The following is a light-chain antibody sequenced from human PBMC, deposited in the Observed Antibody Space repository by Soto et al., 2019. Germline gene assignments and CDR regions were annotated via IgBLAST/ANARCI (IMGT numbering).Light chain of an antibody. V-gene: IGLV2-8*01. CDR3: KSYAGSNNHV. J-gene: IGLJ1*01. CDR1: KNDIGVYDF. Sequence: LPQPRSAAGSPGDSVAISCTGTKNDIGVYDFVSWYQHHPGKAPRLIIYEVVQRPSGVPDRFSGSKSGNTASLTVSGLQAADEADYFCKSYAGSNNHVFGSGTKVTVL. CDR2: EVV.